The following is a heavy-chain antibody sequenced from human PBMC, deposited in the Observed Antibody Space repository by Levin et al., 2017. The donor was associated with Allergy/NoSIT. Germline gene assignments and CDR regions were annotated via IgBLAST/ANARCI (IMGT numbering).Heavy chain of an antibody. V-gene: IGHV3-74*01. J-gene: IGHJ4*02. CDR1: GFTFRTHW. CDR3: TRRTDITTTGTIDY. D-gene: IGHD1-1*01. Sequence: ETLSLTCAASGFTFRTHWMHWVRQAPGKGLVWVSRISGDGNITNYADSVNGRFTISRDNAKNTLYLQMNSLRAEDTAVYYCTRRTDITTTGTIDYWGQGTLVTVSS. CDR2: ISGDGNIT.